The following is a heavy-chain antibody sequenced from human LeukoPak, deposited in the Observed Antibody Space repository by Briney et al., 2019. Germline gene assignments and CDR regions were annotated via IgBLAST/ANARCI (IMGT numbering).Heavy chain of an antibody. J-gene: IGHJ6*03. Sequence: GSLRLSCAASGFTFSSYSMHWVRQAPGKGLEWVAFIRYDGSNKYYADSVKGRFTISRDNSKNTLYLQMNSLRAEDTAVYYCAKDRGCSSTSCPYYYYYYYMDVWGKGTTVTISS. D-gene: IGHD2-2*01. CDR3: AKDRGCSSTSCPYYYYYYYMDV. CDR2: IRYDGSNK. V-gene: IGHV3-30*02. CDR1: GFTFSSYS.